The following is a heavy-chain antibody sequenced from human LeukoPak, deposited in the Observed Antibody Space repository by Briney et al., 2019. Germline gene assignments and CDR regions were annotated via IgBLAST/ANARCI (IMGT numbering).Heavy chain of an antibody. V-gene: IGHV5-10-1*01. J-gene: IGHJ4*02. Sequence: GESLKISCKGSGYSFTSYWISWVRQMPGKGLEWMGRIDPSDSYTKYSPSFQGHVTISADKSISTAYLQWSSLKASDTAMYYCARTKRLEYYFDYWGQGTLVTVPS. D-gene: IGHD1-1*01. CDR2: IDPSDSYT. CDR1: GYSFTSYW. CDR3: ARTKRLEYYFDY.